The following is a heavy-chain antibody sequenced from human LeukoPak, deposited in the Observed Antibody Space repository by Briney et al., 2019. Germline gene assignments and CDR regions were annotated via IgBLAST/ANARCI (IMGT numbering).Heavy chain of an antibody. V-gene: IGHV4-31*03. CDR1: RGSISSGGYY. CDR3: AREARVDRAFDI. D-gene: IGHD3-9*01. CDR2: LYYSGNT. Sequence: SETLSLTCTVSRGSISSGGYYWSWIRQHPGKGLEWIGYLYYSGNTYYNPSLKSRVTISVDTSKYQFSLKLSSVTAADTAVYFCAREARVDRAFDIWGQGTMVTVSA. J-gene: IGHJ3*02.